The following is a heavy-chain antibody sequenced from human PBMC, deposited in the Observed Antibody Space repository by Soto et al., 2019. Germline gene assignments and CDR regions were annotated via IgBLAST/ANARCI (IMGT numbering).Heavy chain of an antibody. V-gene: IGHV3-21*01. Sequence: EVQLVESGGGLVKPGGSLRLSCAASGFTFSSYSMNWVRQAPGKGLEWVSSISSSSSYIYYADSVKGRFTISRDNAKNSLYLQMNSLRAEDTAVYYCARLFKYGSGSYYDKYYFDYWGQGTLVTVSS. J-gene: IGHJ4*02. CDR2: ISSSSSYI. CDR1: GFTFSSYS. CDR3: ARLFKYGSGSYYDKYYFDY. D-gene: IGHD3-10*01.